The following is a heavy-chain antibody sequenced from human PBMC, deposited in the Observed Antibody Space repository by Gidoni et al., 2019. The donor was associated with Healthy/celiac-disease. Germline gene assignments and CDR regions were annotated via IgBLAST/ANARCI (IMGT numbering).Heavy chain of an antibody. Sequence: EVQLLESGGGLVQPGGSLRLSGAASGFTFSTHAIRAVPQVPRGGVGQASGKGVEWVSAISGSGGSTYYADSVKGRFTISRDNSKNTLYLQMNSLRAEDTAVYYCAKSGALWFGEELHDAFDIWGQGTMVTVSS. CDR2: ISGSGGST. CDR1: GFTFSTHA. CDR3: AKSGALWFGEELHDAFDI. D-gene: IGHD3-10*01. V-gene: IGHV3-23*01. J-gene: IGHJ3*02.